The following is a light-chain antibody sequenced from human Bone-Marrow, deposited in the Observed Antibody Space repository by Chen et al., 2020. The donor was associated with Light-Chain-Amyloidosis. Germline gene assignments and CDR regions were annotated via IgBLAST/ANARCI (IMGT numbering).Light chain of an antibody. Sequence: SYELTQPPSASVYPGQTDSITCSGDELGIKFDSWYQQKPAQSPVVAIYKDNKLPSGIPQRFSGSNSGSTATLTIGGTQAMDEADYYCQACDSITVIFGGETKLTVL. J-gene: IGLJ2*01. CDR1: ELGIKF. CDR3: QACDSITVI. V-gene: IGLV3-1*01. CDR2: KDN.